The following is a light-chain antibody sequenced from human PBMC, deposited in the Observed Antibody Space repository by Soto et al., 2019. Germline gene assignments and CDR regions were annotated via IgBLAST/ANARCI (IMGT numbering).Light chain of an antibody. Sequence: QPVLTQSPSASASLGASVKLTCTLSSGHSSYAIAWHQQQPEKGPRYLMKLNSDGSHSKGDGIPDRFSGSSSGAERYLTISSLQSEDEADYYCQTGGTGIQVVFGGGTKLTVL. J-gene: IGLJ2*01. CDR2: LNSDGSH. CDR3: QTGGTGIQVV. CDR1: SGHSSYA. V-gene: IGLV4-69*01.